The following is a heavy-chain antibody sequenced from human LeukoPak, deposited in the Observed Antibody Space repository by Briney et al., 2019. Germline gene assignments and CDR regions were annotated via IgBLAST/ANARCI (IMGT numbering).Heavy chain of an antibody. D-gene: IGHD6-13*01. J-gene: IGHJ4*02. V-gene: IGHV4-59*01. CDR1: GDSLTNFY. Sequence: SETLSLTCTVSGDSLTNFYWSWIRQPPGKGLEWVASIFDNGSTNDNRSLKSRVTIPLDTSNNQFSLTVNSVTAADTAVYYCAGNVAAAGPDYFDYWGQGTLVTVSS. CDR2: IFDNGST. CDR3: AGNVAAAGPDYFDY.